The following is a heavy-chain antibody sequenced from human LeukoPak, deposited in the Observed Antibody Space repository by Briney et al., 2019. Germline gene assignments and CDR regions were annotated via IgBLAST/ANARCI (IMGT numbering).Heavy chain of an antibody. CDR3: ARDLYTTSSVGAFDY. J-gene: IGHJ4*02. V-gene: IGHV3-33*01. Sequence: GGSLRLSCAASGFTFSSYGMHWVRQAPGKGLEWVAVIWYDGSNKYYADSVKGRFTISRDNSKSTLYLQMNGLRPEDTAVYFCARDLYTTSSVGAFDYWGQGTVVTVSS. CDR2: IWYDGSNK. D-gene: IGHD3-16*01. CDR1: GFTFSSYG.